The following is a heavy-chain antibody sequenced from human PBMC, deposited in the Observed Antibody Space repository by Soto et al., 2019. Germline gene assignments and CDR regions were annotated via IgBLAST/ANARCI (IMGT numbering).Heavy chain of an antibody. CDR3: ARIGDKVMFT. CDR1: GFSLRSTGVG. CDR2: IYWDDDK. J-gene: IGHJ5*02. Sequence: QITLKESGPTLVKPTQTLTLTCTFSGFSLRSTGVGVGWIRQPPGKAMEWLALIYWDDDKRYSPSLESRLTITQDTSKNQVVLTMTNMDPVDTATYYCARIGDKVMFTWGQGTLVTVSS. D-gene: IGHD5-18*01. V-gene: IGHV2-5*02.